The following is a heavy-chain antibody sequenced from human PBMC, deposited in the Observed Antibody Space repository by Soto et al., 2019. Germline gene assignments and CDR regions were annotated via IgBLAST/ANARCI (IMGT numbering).Heavy chain of an antibody. CDR2: GSYSGTT. D-gene: IGHD4-17*01. V-gene: IGHV4-61*01. J-gene: IGHJ4*02. CDR3: GRGATVTQYDY. Sequence: PSETLSLTCTVSGVSVSSGSFYWAWIRQPPGKGLEWIGFGSYSGTTNYKPSLKSRVTISVDTSRSQISLKVSSLTAADTAVYYCGRGATVTQYDYWGQGTLVTVSS. CDR1: GVSVSSGSFY.